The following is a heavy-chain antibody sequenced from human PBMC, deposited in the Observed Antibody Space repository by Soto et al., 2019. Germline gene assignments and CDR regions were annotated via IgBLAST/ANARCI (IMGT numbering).Heavy chain of an antibody. D-gene: IGHD6-19*01. CDR1: GDSVSSNSAA. V-gene: IGHV6-1*01. CDR2: TYYRSKWYN. CDR3: ARVAVAVSPHYYYYYYMDV. J-gene: IGHJ6*03. Sequence: PSQTLSLTCAISGDSVSSNSAAWNWIRQSPSRGLEWLGRTYYRSKWYNDYAVSVKSRITINPDTSKNQFSLQLNSVTPEDTAVYYCARVAVAVSPHYYYYYYMDVWGKGTTVTVSS.